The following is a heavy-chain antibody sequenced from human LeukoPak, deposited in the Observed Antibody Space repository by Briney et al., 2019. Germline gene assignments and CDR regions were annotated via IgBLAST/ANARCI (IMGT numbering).Heavy chain of an antibody. CDR1: GFTFSNYD. V-gene: IGHV3-30-3*01. CDR2: ISYDGNNK. D-gene: IGHD3-3*01. Sequence: PGGSLRLSCAASGFTFSNYDIHWVRQAPGKGLEWVAVISYDGNNKYYADSVKGRFTISRDNSKNTLYLQMNSLRAEDTAMYHCASVYDFWSGYYPPFDYWGQGTLVTVSS. CDR3: ASVYDFWSGYYPPFDY. J-gene: IGHJ4*02.